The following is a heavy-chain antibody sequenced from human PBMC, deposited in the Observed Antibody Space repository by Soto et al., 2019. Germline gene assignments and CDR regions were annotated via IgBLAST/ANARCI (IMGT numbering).Heavy chain of an antibody. CDR3: ARVNIARNYYGMDV. Sequence: ASVKVSCKASGYTFISYGISWVRQAPGQGLEWMGWINAGNGNTKIPQKFQGRVTMTRDTSASTAYMELSRLRSEDTAVYYCARVNIARNYYGMDVWGQGTTVTVS. J-gene: IGHJ6*01. D-gene: IGHD3-16*02. V-gene: IGHV1-18*01. CDR2: INAGNGNT. CDR1: GYTFISYG.